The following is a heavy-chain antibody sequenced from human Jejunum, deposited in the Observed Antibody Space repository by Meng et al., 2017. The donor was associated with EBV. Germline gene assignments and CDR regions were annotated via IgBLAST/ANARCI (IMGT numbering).Heavy chain of an antibody. D-gene: IGHD4-11*01. CDR1: GDSTSSSHW. V-gene: IGHV4-4*02. CDR2: MHPGGST. Sequence: QVQLQESGPGLVKPSVTLSLTCAVSGDSTSSSHWWSWVRQPPGKGLEWIGEMHPGGSTNYNPSLKSRVTISVDNSKNQFSLKLTSVTAADTAVYYCAKSNDYSLNSWGQGTLVTVSS. CDR3: AKSNDYSLNS. J-gene: IGHJ4*02.